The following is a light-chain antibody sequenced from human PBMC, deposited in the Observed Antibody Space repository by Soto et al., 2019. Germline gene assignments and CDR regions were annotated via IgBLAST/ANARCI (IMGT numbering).Light chain of an antibody. V-gene: IGKV3-11*01. CDR2: DAS. J-gene: IGKJ2*02. Sequence: EIVLTQSPATLSLSQGETATLSCRASQSVRSYLAWYQQKPGQAPRLLMYDASHRATGIPARFSGSGSGTDFTLTISGLEPEDFAVYYRQQRSIWPPCTFGQGTKLEIK. CDR1: QSVRSY. CDR3: QQRSIWPPCT.